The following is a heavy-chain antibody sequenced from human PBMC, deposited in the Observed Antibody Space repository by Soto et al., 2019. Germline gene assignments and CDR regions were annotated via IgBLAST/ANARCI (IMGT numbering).Heavy chain of an antibody. V-gene: IGHV1-69*01. Sequence: QVQLVQSGAEVKKPGSSVKVSCKASGGTFSSYAISWVRQAPGQGLEWMGGIIPIFGTANYAQKFQGRVTITADESTSTAYMELSSLRSEDTAVYYCARAVLVYCSSTSCSPFDYWGQGTLVTVSS. CDR1: GGTFSSYA. CDR2: IIPIFGTA. CDR3: ARAVLVYCSSTSCSPFDY. J-gene: IGHJ4*02. D-gene: IGHD2-2*01.